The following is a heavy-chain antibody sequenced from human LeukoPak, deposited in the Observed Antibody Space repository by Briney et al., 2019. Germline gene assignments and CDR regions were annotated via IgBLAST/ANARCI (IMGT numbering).Heavy chain of an antibody. D-gene: IGHD6-13*01. CDR1: GYTFTSYD. V-gene: IGHV1-8*01. CDR3: ARVLEDDSSSWPTEWYFDL. J-gene: IGHJ2*01. CDR2: MNPNSGNT. Sequence: ASVKVSCKASGYTFTSYDINWVRQATGQGLEWMGWMNPNSGNTGYAQKFQGRVTMTRDTSTSTVYMELSSLRSEDTAVYYCARVLEDDSSSWPTEWYFDLWGRGTLVTVSS.